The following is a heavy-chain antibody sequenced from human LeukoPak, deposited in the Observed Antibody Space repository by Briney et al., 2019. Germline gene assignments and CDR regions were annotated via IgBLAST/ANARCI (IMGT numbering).Heavy chain of an antibody. CDR2: INHSGST. CDR3: AGGVTRSSSWSPNWFDP. CDR1: GGSFSGYY. Sequence: PSETLSLTCAVYGGSFSGYYWSWIRQPPGKGLEWIGEINHSGSTNYNPSLKSRVTISVDTSKNQFSLKLSSVTAADTAVYYCAGGVTRSSSWSPNWFDPWGQGTLVTVSS. V-gene: IGHV4-34*01. J-gene: IGHJ5*02. D-gene: IGHD6-13*01.